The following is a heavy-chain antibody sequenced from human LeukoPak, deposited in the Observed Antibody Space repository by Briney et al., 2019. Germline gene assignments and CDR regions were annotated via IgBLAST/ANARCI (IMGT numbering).Heavy chain of an antibody. CDR2: ISYDGSNK. D-gene: IGHD5-18*01. V-gene: IGHV3-30*04. Sequence: PGGSLRLSCAASGFTFSSYAMHWVRQAPGKGLEWVAVISYDGSNKYYADSVKGRFTISRDNSKNTLYLQMNSLRAEDTAVYYCARDVQLWFPAPWFDPWVQGTLVTVSS. CDR3: ARDVQLWFPAPWFDP. J-gene: IGHJ5*02. CDR1: GFTFSSYA.